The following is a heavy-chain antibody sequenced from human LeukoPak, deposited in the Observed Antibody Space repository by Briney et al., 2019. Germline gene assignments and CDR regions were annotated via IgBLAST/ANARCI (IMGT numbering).Heavy chain of an antibody. CDR1: GYTFTDYY. V-gene: IGHV1-2*06. J-gene: IGHJ4*02. CDR2: INFNSGAA. D-gene: IGHD5-18*01. CDR3: AKNVRDTGTFDY. Sequence: RASIKVSCKASGYTFTDYYMHWVRQAPGQGFEWMGRINFNSGAANYGQRFQGRVTMTGDTSISTAYMELNSLTSEDTAVYYCAKNVRDTGTFDYWGQGTLVTVSS.